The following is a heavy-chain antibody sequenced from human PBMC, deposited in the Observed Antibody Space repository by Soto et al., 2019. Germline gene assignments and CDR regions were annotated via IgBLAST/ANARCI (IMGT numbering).Heavy chain of an antibody. Sequence: PSETRSLTCSVSGGSISISNWWNWFLHPPGKGLEWIGYIYYSGSTYYSPSLKSRVTISVDTSKNQFSLKLNSVTAADTAVYYCARVDILTVYGCMDVWGQGTTVTVSS. CDR2: IYYSGST. CDR1: GGSISISNW. J-gene: IGHJ6*02. D-gene: IGHD3-9*01. CDR3: ARVDILTVYGCMDV. V-gene: IGHV4-30-4*01.